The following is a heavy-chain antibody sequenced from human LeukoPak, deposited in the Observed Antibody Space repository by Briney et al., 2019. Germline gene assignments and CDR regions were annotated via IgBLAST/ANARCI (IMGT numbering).Heavy chain of an antibody. V-gene: IGHV3-15*01. CDR1: GFTFSNAW. CDR2: IKSKTDGGTT. D-gene: IGHD3-10*01. Sequence: GGSLRLSCAASGFTFSNAWMSWVRQAPGKGLEWVGRIKSKTDGGTTDYAAPVKGIFTISRDDSKNTLYLQMNSLKTEDTAVYYCTTIHYGSGSYCRYWGQGTLVTVSS. J-gene: IGHJ4*02. CDR3: TTIHYGSGSYCRY.